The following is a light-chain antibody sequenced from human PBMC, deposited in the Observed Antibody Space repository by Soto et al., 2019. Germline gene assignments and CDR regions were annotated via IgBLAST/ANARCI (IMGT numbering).Light chain of an antibody. CDR1: SSDVGGYNF. J-gene: IGLJ1*01. Sequence: QSVLTQPASVCGSPGQSITFSCTGTSSDVGGYNFVSWYQQHPGKAPKLLIYSNNQRPSGVPDRFSGSKSGTSATLAISGLPSEDEADYYCASWGDSLSTHYVFGTGTKGAGL. V-gene: IGLV2-14*03. CDR2: SNN. CDR3: ASWGDSLSTHYV.